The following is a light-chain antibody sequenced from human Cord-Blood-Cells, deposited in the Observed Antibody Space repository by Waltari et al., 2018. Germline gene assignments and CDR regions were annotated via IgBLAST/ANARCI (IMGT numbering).Light chain of an antibody. CDR3: QQSYSTPQT. CDR2: AAS. Sequence: DIQMTQSPSSLSASLGDIVTITCRASQSISSYLNWDQQKPGKAPKLLIYAASSLQSGVPSRFSGSGSGTDFTLTISSLQPEDFATYYCQQSYSTPQTFGQGTKLEIK. J-gene: IGKJ2*01. CDR1: QSISSY. V-gene: IGKV1-39*01.